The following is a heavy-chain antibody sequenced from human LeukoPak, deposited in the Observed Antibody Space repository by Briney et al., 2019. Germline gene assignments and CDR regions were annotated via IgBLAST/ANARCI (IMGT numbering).Heavy chain of an antibody. Sequence: GGSLRLSCAASGFTFSSHSMNWVRQAPGKGLEWVSSISSSSSYIYYADSVMGRFTISRDNAKNSLYLQMNSLRAEDTAVYYCARGCGYSGYDCGYWGQGTLVTVSS. CDR2: ISSSSSYI. CDR1: GFTFSSHS. V-gene: IGHV3-21*01. D-gene: IGHD5-12*01. CDR3: ARGCGYSGYDCGY. J-gene: IGHJ4*02.